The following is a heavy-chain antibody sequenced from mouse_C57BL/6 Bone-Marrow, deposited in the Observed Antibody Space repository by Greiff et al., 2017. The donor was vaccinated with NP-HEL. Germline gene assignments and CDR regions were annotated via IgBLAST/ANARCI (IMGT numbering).Heavy chain of an antibody. V-gene: IGHV1-26*01. CDR1: GYTFTDYY. CDR3: APGVLGNFDY. CDR2: INPNNGGT. Sequence: VQLQQSGPELVKPGASVKISCKASGYTFTDYYMNWVKQSHGKSLEWIGDINPNNGGTSYNQKFKGKATLTVDKSSSTAYMELRSLTSEDSAVYYCAPGVLGNFDYWGQGTTLTVSS. J-gene: IGHJ2*01. D-gene: IGHD1-1*01.